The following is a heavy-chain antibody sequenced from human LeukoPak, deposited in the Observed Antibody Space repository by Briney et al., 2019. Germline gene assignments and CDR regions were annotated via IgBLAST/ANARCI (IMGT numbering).Heavy chain of an antibody. CDR2: INHSGST. CDR1: GGSFSGYY. Sequence: SETLSLTCAVYGGSFSGYYWSWIRQPPGKGLEWIGEINHSGSTNYNPSLKSRVTISVDTSKNQFSLKLSSVTAADTAVYYCARLSLRTYYYGSGSYYKSNDYWGQGTLVTVSS. CDR3: ARLSLRTYYYGSGSYYKSNDY. J-gene: IGHJ4*02. D-gene: IGHD3-10*01. V-gene: IGHV4-34*01.